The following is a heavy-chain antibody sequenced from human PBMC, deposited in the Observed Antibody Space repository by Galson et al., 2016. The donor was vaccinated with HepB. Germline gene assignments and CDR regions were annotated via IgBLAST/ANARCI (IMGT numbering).Heavy chain of an antibody. CDR2: IDWDDDK. V-gene: IGHV2-70*04. CDR3: AREVAGPLGYFGMDV. Sequence: PALVKPTQTLTLTCTFSGFSLSTSGMSVRWIRQPPGKALEWLARIDWDDDKLYSTSLKTRLTISKDTSKNQVVLTMTNMDPVDTATYYCAREVAGPLGYFGMDVWGQGTTVTVSS. CDR1: GFSLSTSGMS. J-gene: IGHJ6*02. D-gene: IGHD6-19*01.